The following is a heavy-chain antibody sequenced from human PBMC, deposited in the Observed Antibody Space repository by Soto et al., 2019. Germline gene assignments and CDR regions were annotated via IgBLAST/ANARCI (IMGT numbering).Heavy chain of an antibody. CDR1: GFKFSSYW. Sequence: PGGSLRLSCTASGFKFSSYWMTWVRQAPGKGLEWVANIREDGSEKHYVDSVEGRFTISRDNAKNLLYLQLSSLRADDTAVYYCARDVGKPLSGIFYDVPDIWGHGTMVTGSS. J-gene: IGHJ3*02. CDR2: IREDGSEK. CDR3: ARDVGKPLSGIFYDVPDI. V-gene: IGHV3-7*01. D-gene: IGHD1-26*01.